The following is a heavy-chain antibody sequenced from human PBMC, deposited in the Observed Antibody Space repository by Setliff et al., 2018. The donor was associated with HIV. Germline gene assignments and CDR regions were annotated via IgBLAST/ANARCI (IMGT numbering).Heavy chain of an antibody. Sequence: GASVKVSCKASGFSFSRHYMHWVRQAPGEGLEWVAMINPSDGIPSYAQKFQDRVVVTRDTSRSTVYMELSSLLSEDTAVYFCTRAFPPMIPAAFDIWGLGTLVTVSS. D-gene: IGHD3-16*01. CDR3: TRAFPPMIPAAFDI. CDR1: GFSFSRHY. J-gene: IGHJ3*02. V-gene: IGHV1-46*01. CDR2: INPSDGIP.